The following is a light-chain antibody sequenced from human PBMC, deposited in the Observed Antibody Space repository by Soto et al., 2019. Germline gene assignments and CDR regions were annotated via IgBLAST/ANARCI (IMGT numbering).Light chain of an antibody. J-gene: IGLJ1*01. CDR1: SSNIGPHT. Sequence: QPVLTQPPSASVTPGQRVTISCSGSSSNIGPHTVNWYQQLPGTAPKLLIYNNNQRPSGVPDRFSGSKSGTSASLAISGLQSEDEADYYCAAWDDSLNGYVFGTGTKLTVL. CDR2: NNN. V-gene: IGLV1-44*01. CDR3: AAWDDSLNGYV.